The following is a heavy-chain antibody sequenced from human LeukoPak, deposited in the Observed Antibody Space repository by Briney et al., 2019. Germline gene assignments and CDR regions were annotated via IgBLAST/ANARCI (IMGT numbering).Heavy chain of an antibody. CDR3: ARLRFYDSTGYSPGYYMDV. CDR1: GGPIYSYY. J-gene: IGHJ6*03. Sequence: SETLSLTCTVSGGPIYSYYWSWIRQTAGKGLEWIGRLYPGVSPNYNPSLKSRVTMSVDTSKKQFALKLNTVTAADTAVYYCARLRFYDSTGYSPGYYMDVWGKGTTVTVSS. D-gene: IGHD3-22*01. V-gene: IGHV4-4*07. CDR2: LYPGVSP.